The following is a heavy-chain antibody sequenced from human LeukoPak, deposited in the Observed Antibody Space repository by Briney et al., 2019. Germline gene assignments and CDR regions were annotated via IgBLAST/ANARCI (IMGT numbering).Heavy chain of an antibody. D-gene: IGHD4-17*01. CDR1: GFTFSDYY. CDR2: ISSSRSTV. J-gene: IGHJ4*02. CDR3: ARVPDYGDYAALGY. Sequence: GGSLRLSCAASGFTFSDYYMSWIRQAPGKGLEWVSYISSSRSTVYYADSVKGRFTISRDNAKNSLYLQMNSLRAEDTAVYYCARVPDYGDYAALGYWGQGTLVTVSS. V-gene: IGHV3-11*01.